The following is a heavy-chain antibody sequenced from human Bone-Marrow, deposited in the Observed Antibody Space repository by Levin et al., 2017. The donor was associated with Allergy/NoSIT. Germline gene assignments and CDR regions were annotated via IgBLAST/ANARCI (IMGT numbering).Heavy chain of an antibody. CDR3: ARDKGLRNGVLDD. Sequence: PGGSLRLSCAASGFTLGNHAMHWVRQAPGKGLEWVSSISWNSGFLYFADSVKGRFTISRDNAKNSLYLRMKSLTVEDTAVYFCARDKGLRNGVLDDWGQGTLVSVSS. CDR1: GFTLGNHA. D-gene: IGHD3-3*01. CDR2: ISWNSGFL. J-gene: IGHJ4*02. V-gene: IGHV3-9*01.